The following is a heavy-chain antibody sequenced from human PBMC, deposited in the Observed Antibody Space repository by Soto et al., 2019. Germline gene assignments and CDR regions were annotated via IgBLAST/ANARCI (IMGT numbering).Heavy chain of an antibody. D-gene: IGHD4-17*01. J-gene: IGHJ4*02. CDR1: GFTFSSYA. V-gene: IGHV3-23*01. CDR2: IGSGGDGI. CDR3: ATYGQHLMDS. Sequence: PSETLSLSCAASGFTFSSYAMKWVRQAPGKGLEWVSVIGSGGDGIHYADSVKGRFTISRDNSKNTVNLQMNSLRAEDTAVYYCATYGQHLMDSWGQGTLVTVSS.